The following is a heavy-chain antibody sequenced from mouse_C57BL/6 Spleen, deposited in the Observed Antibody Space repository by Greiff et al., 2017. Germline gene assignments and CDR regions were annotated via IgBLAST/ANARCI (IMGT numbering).Heavy chain of an antibody. D-gene: IGHD1-1*01. Sequence: EVHLVESGGGLVKPGGSLKLSCAASGFTFSDYGMHWVRQAPEKGLEWVAYISSGSSTIYYADTVEGRFTISRDNAKNTLFLQMSSLRSEDWAMYYCARTVVAPLAMDYWGQGTSVTVSS. CDR1: GFTFSDYG. V-gene: IGHV5-17*01. CDR2: ISSGSSTI. CDR3: ARTVVAPLAMDY. J-gene: IGHJ4*01.